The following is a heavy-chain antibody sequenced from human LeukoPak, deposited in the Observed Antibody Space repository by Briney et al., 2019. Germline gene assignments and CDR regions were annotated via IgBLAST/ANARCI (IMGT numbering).Heavy chain of an antibody. J-gene: IGHJ4*02. Sequence: SQTLSLTCAVSGGSISSGGYSWSWIRQPPGNGLEWIGYIYHSGSTYYNPSLKSRVTISVDRSKNQFSLKLSSVTAADTAVYYCARATYYYDSSGYYYYDYWGQGTLVTVSS. D-gene: IGHD3-22*01. V-gene: IGHV4-30-2*01. CDR3: ARATYYYDSSGYYYYDY. CDR2: IYHSGST. CDR1: GGSISSGGYS.